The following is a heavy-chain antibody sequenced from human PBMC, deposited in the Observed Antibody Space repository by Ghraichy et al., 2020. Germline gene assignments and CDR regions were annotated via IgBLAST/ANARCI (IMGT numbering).Heavy chain of an antibody. Sequence: ASVTVSCKTSGYTFTSYGIGWVRQAPGQGLEWIGWISTYTGNTKYAQNFQGRVTMTTDTSTSTAYMELRSLRSDDTAVYYCARDPCYLVVMVAAFVYWGQGRLVTVSS. CDR2: ISTYTGNT. D-gene: IGHD2-15*01. CDR3: ARDPCYLVVMVAAFVY. CDR1: GYTFTSYG. J-gene: IGHJ4*02. V-gene: IGHV1-18*01.